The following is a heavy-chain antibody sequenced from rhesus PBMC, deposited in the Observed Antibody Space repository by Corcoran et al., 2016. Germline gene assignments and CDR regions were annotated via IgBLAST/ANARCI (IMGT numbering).Heavy chain of an antibody. Sequence: EVQLVQSGAEVKKPGASVKVSCKVSGYTFTELSMHWVRQAPGKGLEWMGSYDLVYGEKIHAEKVQGRVTMTEDTSTDTAYMELSSLRSEDTAVYYCAREVRGWYGGLDYWGQGVLVTVSS. CDR1: GYTFTELS. J-gene: IGHJ4*01. CDR3: AREVRGWYGGLDY. CDR2: YDLVYGEK. V-gene: IGHV1-156*01. D-gene: IGHD6-31*01.